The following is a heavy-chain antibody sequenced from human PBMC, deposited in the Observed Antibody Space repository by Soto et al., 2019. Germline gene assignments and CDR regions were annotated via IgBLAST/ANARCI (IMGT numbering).Heavy chain of an antibody. CDR2: IYYSGST. V-gene: IGHV4-59*01. J-gene: IGHJ6*02. CDR3: ASSNIAAAGFYYYGMDV. CDR1: GDSISSYY. D-gene: IGHD6-13*01. Sequence: QVQLQESGPGLVKPSETLSLTCTVSGDSISSYYWSWIRQPPGKGLEWIGYIYYSGSTNYNPSLKSRVTISVDTSKNQFSLNLSSVTAADTAVYYCASSNIAAAGFYYYGMDVWGRGTKVTVSS.